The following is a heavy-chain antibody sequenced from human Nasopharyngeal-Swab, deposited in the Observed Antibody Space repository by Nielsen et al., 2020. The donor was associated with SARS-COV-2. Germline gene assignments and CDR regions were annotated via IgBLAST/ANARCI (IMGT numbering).Heavy chain of an antibody. CDR3: ARGRTGTTRSLNRFDY. J-gene: IGHJ4*02. Sequence: SETLSLTCTVSDGSISSYYWSWIRQPPGKGLEWIGYIYYSGSTNYNPSLKSRVTISVDTSKNQFSLKLSSVTAADTAVYYCARGRTGTTRSLNRFDYWGQGTLVTVSS. D-gene: IGHD1-1*01. CDR2: IYYSGST. V-gene: IGHV4-59*13. CDR1: DGSISSYY.